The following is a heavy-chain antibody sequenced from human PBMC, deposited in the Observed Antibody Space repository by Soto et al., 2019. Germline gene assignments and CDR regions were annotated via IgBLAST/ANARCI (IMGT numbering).Heavy chain of an antibody. CDR3: ASDRVHYDFWSVYYDY. J-gene: IGHJ4*02. Sequence: QVQLVQSGAEVKKPGSSVKVSCKASGGTFSSYTISWVRQAPGQGLEWMGRIIPILGIANYAQKFQGRVTITADKSTSTAYMELSSLRSEDTAVYYCASDRVHYDFWSVYYDYWGQGTLVTVSS. V-gene: IGHV1-69*02. D-gene: IGHD3-3*01. CDR1: GGTFSSYT. CDR2: IIPILGIA.